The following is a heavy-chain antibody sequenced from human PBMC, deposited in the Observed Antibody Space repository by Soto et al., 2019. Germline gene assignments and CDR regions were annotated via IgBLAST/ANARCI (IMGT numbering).Heavy chain of an antibody. D-gene: IGHD2-2*01. V-gene: IGHV4-39*01. CDR2: IYYSGST. J-gene: IGHJ6*02. CDR1: GGSISSSSYY. Sequence: SETLSLTCTVPGGSISSSSYYWGCIRQPPGKGLEWIGSIYYSGSTYYNPSLKSRVTISVDTSKNQFSLKLSSVTAADTAVYYCVKEGGTDMVVVPAAMNYYYGMDVWGQGTTVTVSS. CDR3: VKEGGTDMVVVPAAMNYYYGMDV.